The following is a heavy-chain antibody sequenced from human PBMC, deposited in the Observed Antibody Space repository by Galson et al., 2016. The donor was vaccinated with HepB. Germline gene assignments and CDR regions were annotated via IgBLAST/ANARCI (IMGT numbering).Heavy chain of an antibody. CDR1: GFTFSSYW. CDR2: INSDGSST. V-gene: IGHV3-74*01. J-gene: IGHJ4*02. Sequence: SLRLSCAASGFTFSSYWMHWVRQAPGKGLVWVSRINSDGSSTTYAGSVKGRFTISRDNAKNTLDLQMNGLKAEDTAVYYCARGPPYGEFDYWGQGTLVTVSS. CDR3: ARGPPYGEFDY. D-gene: IGHD3-10*01.